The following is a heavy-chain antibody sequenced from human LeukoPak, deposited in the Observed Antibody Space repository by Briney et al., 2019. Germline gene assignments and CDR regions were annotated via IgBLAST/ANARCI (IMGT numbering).Heavy chain of an antibody. CDR3: TSYCGGDCLSTGSH. J-gene: IGHJ4*02. V-gene: IGHV3-49*03. CDR2: VRSKAYGETT. CDR1: GFTFGDYA. Sequence: GSLRLSCAAPGFTFGDYALSWFPQAPGKGLEWVGFVRSKAYGETTEYAASVKGRFTISRDDPKSIAYLQLSSLKTEDTAVYFCTSYCGGDCLSTGSHWGQGTLVTVAS. D-gene: IGHD2-21*02.